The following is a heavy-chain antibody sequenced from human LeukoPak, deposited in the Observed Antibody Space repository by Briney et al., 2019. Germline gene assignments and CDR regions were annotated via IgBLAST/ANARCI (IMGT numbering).Heavy chain of an antibody. J-gene: IGHJ4*02. CDR2: VSPSSDI. V-gene: IGHV3-48*02. D-gene: IGHD2-2*01. CDR1: GFTFSSHT. CDR3: ARDALHPAHFDY. Sequence: GGSLTLSCAASGFTFSSHTMNWLRPAPGKGRQWVSTVSPSSDIHYSDSVKGRLTIPRDDARNSLYLQMNSLRDEDTAVYYCARDALHPAHFDYWGQGTLVTVSS.